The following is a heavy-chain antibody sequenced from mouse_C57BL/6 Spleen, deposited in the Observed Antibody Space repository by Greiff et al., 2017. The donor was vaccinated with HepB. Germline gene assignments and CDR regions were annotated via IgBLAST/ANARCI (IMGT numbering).Heavy chain of an antibody. CDR1: GFTFSSYA. Sequence: EVQVVESGGGLVKPGGSLKLSCAASGFTFSSYAMSWVRQTPEKRLEWVATISDGGSYTYYPDNVKGRFTISRDNAKNNLYLQMSHLKSEDTAMYYCARDEGLRRGAAMDYWGQGTSVTVSS. J-gene: IGHJ4*01. CDR2: ISDGGSYT. V-gene: IGHV5-4*01. CDR3: ARDEGLRRGAAMDY. D-gene: IGHD2-2*01.